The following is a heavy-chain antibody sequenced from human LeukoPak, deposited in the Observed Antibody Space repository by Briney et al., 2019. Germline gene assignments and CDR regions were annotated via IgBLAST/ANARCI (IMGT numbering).Heavy chain of an antibody. CDR1: GFIFSSYW. CDR3: ARRALRYCSSTSCPAQYYGVDV. V-gene: IGHV3-7*03. Sequence: GGSLRLSCAASGFIFSSYWLSWVRQAPGKGLEWVANIKEDGSEKYYVDSVKGRFTISRDNAKNSLYLQTNSLRAEDTAVYYCARRALRYCSSTSCPAQYYGVDVWGKGTTVTVSS. D-gene: IGHD2-2*01. J-gene: IGHJ6*04. CDR2: IKEDGSEK.